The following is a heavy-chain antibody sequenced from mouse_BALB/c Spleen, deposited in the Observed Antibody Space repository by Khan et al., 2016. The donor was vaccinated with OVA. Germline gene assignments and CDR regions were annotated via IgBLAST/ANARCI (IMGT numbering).Heavy chain of an antibody. J-gene: IGHJ3*01. CDR1: GYSITSGYY. Sequence: EVKLLESGPGLVKPSQSLSLTCSVTGYSITSGYYWNWIRQFPGNKLEWMGYITSGGSFNYSPSLKNRISITRDTPNNQFFLKLNSVTPEDTATYYCARAGRWFDYWGQGTLVTVSA. V-gene: IGHV3-6*02. D-gene: IGHD3-3*01. CDR2: ITSGGSF. CDR3: ARAGRWFDY.